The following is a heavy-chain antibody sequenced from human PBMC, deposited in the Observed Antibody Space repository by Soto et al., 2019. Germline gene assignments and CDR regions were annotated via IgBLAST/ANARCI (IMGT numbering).Heavy chain of an antibody. J-gene: IGHJ4*02. CDR2: IYHSGST. CDR1: GGSISSYY. V-gene: IGHV4-59*04. D-gene: IGHD4-17*01. CDR3: ARAKTTVTTFDY. Sequence: SETLSLTCTVSGGSISSYYWSWIRQPPGKGLECIGYIYHSGSTYYNPSLKSRVTMSVDRSKNQFSLKLSSVTAADTAVYYCARAKTTVTTFDYWGQGTLVTVSS.